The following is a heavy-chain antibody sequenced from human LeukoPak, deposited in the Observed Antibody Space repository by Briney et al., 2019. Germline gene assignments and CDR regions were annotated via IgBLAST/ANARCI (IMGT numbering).Heavy chain of an antibody. V-gene: IGHV1-69*13. CDR2: IIPIFGTA. J-gene: IGHJ4*02. CDR3: ARGAGYSGYDAYFDY. D-gene: IGHD5-12*01. CDR1: GGTFSSYA. Sequence: SVKVSCKASGGTFSSYAISWVRRAPGQGLEWMGGIIPIFGTANYAQKFQGRVTITADESTSTAYMELSSLRSEDTAVYYCARGAGYSGYDAYFDYWGQGTLVTVSS.